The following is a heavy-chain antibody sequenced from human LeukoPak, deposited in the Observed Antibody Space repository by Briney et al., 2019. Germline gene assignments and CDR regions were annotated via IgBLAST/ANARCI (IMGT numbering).Heavy chain of an antibody. J-gene: IGHJ5*02. CDR1: GGSISSGGYS. D-gene: IGHD3-10*01. V-gene: IGHV4-30-2*01. Sequence: SETLSLTCAVSGGSISSGGYSWSWIRQPPGKGLEWIGYIYHSGSTNYNPSLKSRVTISVDTSKNQFSLKLSSVTAADTAVYYCARVRGVIRFDPWGQGTLVTVSS. CDR2: IYHSGST. CDR3: ARVRGVIRFDP.